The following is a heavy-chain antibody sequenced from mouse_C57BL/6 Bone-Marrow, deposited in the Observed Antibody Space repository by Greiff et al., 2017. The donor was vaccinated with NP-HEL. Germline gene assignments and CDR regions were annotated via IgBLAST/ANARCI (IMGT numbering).Heavy chain of an antibody. Sequence: EVKLMESGGGLVQPGGSLKLSCAASGFTFSDYGMAWVRQAPRKGPEWVAFISNLAYSIYYADTVTGRFTISREYAKNTLYLEMSSLRSEDTAMYYCARRKLRYWYFDVWGTGTTVTVSS. D-gene: IGHD1-1*01. CDR2: ISNLAYSI. J-gene: IGHJ1*03. V-gene: IGHV5-15*01. CDR1: GFTFSDYG. CDR3: ARRKLRYWYFDV.